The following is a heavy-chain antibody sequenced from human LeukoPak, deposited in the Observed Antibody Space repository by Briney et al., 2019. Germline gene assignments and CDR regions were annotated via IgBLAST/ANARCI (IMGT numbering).Heavy chain of an antibody. V-gene: IGHV3-21*01. Sequence: PGGSLRLSCTASGFTFSSSGMNWVRQAPGKGLEWVSSISSSRSYIYYADSVKGRFTISRDNAKNSLYLQMNSLRAEDTAVYYCVRDKVTTTTVPLLFDYWAREPWSPSPQ. D-gene: IGHD4-17*01. CDR1: GFTFSSSG. J-gene: IGHJ4*02. CDR2: ISSSRSYI. CDR3: VRDKVTTTTVPLLFDY.